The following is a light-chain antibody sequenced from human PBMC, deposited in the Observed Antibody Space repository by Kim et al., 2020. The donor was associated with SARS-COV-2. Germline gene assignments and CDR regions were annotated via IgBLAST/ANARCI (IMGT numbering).Light chain of an antibody. V-gene: IGKV3-20*01. Sequence: EAVLTQSPGTLSLSPGDRATVSCRASQSVSSSDLAWYQHKPGQAPRLLIHGASSRATGIPDRFSGSGSGSDFTLTISRLEPEDFAVYYCQQYGATFGGGTKVDI. CDR3: QQYGAT. CDR1: QSVSSSD. J-gene: IGKJ4*01. CDR2: GAS.